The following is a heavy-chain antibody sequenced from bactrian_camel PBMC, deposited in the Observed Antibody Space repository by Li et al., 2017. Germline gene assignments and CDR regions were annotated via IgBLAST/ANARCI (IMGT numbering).Heavy chain of an antibody. CDR2: MHTGGGSA. J-gene: IGHJ4*01. CDR3: VTVLVTDPMTMGWAYSH. CDR1: GFTFSSYY. Sequence: HVQLVESGGGLVQPGRSLRLSCAASGFTFSSYYMSWVRQAPGKGLEWVSSMHTGGGSAYYADSVKGRFTISRDNARNTLYLQMSSVKAEDTALYYCVTVLVTDPMTMGWAYSHWGQGTQVTVS. V-gene: IGHV3-2*01. D-gene: IGHD5*01.